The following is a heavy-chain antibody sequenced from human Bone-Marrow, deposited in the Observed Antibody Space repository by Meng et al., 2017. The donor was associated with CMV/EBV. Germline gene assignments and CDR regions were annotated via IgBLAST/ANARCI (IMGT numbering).Heavy chain of an antibody. D-gene: IGHD1-26*01. CDR3: TTVKLGAFLNY. CDR1: GFTFSDYY. J-gene: IGHJ4*02. Sequence: GGSLRLSCAASGFTFSDYYMSWIRQAPGKGLEWVGLIKSKPNGETTDYAAPVKGRFSVSRDDAKNTVYLQMNSLKVEDTAVYYCTTVKLGAFLNYWGRGTLVTVSS. CDR2: IKSKPNGETT. V-gene: IGHV3-15*01.